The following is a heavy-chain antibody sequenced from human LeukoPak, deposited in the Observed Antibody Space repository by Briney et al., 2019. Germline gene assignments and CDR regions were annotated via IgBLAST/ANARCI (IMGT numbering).Heavy chain of an antibody. V-gene: IGHV3-23*01. Sequence: GGSLRLSCAASGLTFSSYAMSWVRQAPGKGLEWVSSIGGSGGSTYYADSVKGRFTISRDNSKDTLYLQMNSLRAEDTAVYYCARYNWNDDAFDIWGQGTMVTVSS. J-gene: IGHJ3*02. D-gene: IGHD1-1*01. CDR1: GLTFSSYA. CDR3: ARYNWNDDAFDI. CDR2: IGGSGGST.